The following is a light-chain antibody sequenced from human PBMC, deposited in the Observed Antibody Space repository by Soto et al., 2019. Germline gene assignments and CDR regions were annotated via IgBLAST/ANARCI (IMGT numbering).Light chain of an antibody. Sequence: DMQMTQSPSSLSASVGDRINSTCQASQDIDNYVNWYQQKPGKAPKLLIFAASSLHPGVPSRFSGSGSGTDFTLTISSLQAEDFATYFCQQSYSTPITFGQGTRVEIK. CDR1: QDIDNY. J-gene: IGKJ5*01. V-gene: IGKV1-39*01. CDR3: QQSYSTPIT. CDR2: AAS.